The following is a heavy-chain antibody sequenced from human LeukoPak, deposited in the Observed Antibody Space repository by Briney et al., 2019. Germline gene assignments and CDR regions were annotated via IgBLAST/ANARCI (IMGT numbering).Heavy chain of an antibody. CDR2: ISYDGNNK. J-gene: IGHJ4*02. D-gene: IGHD6-6*01. CDR3: ARGAPERISSSTNYYFDY. Sequence: SLRLSCAASGFTFSSYAMYWVRQAPGKGLEWVAVISYDGNNKYYADSVKGRFTISRDDSKNTLSLQMNSLRAEDTAVYYCARGAPERISSSTNYYFDYWGQGTQVTVSS. V-gene: IGHV3-30-3*01. CDR1: GFTFSSYA.